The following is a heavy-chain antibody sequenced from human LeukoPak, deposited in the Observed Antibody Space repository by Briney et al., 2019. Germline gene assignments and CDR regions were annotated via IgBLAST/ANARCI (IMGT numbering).Heavy chain of an antibody. V-gene: IGHV4-59*01. Sequence: SSETLPLTCTVSGGSISNYYWTWIRQPPGKGLEWIGYISYSGSTKDNPSLKSRVTISIDTSKNQFSLKLSSVTAADTAVYYCARVHYFDSSGYYSSTYYYYMDVWGKGTTVTVSS. CDR1: GGSISNYY. D-gene: IGHD3-22*01. J-gene: IGHJ6*03. CDR2: ISYSGST. CDR3: ARVHYFDSSGYYSSTYYYYMDV.